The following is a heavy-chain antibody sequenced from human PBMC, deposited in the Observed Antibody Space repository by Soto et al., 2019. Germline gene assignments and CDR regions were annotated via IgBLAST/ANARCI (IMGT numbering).Heavy chain of an antibody. J-gene: IGHJ3*02. CDR1: GFTFSRYA. CDR2: ISGSGGST. CDR3: AKGRSDYDILTDAFDI. Sequence: EVQLLESGGGLVQPGGSLRLYCAASGFTFSRYAMSWVRQAPGKGLEWVSAISGSGGSTYYADSVKGRFTISRDNSKNTLYRQMNSLRAEDKAVYYWAKGRSDYDILTDAFDIWGQGTMVTVSS. V-gene: IGHV3-23*01. D-gene: IGHD3-9*01.